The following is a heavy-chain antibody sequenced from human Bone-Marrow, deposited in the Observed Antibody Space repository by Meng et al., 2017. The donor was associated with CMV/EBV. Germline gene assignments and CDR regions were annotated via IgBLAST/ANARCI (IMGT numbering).Heavy chain of an antibody. Sequence: SETLSLTCTVSGYSISSCYYWGWIRQPPGKGLEWIGSIYHSGSTYYNPSLKSRVTISVDTSKNQFSLKLSSVTAADTAVYYCARDGRGKPLITIFGVAPDWFDPWGQGTLVTVSS. J-gene: IGHJ5*02. V-gene: IGHV4-38-2*02. CDR3: ARDGRGKPLITIFGVAPDWFDP. D-gene: IGHD3-3*01. CDR1: GYSISSCYY. CDR2: IYHSGST.